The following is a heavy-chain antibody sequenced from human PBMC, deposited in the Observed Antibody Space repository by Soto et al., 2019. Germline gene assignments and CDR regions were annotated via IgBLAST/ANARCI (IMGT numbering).Heavy chain of an antibody. D-gene: IGHD3-3*01. CDR3: ARDATIFGVVINPLDY. V-gene: IGHV3-21*01. CDR1: GFTFSSYS. Sequence: GGSLRLSCAASGFTFSSYSMNWVRQAPGKGLEWVSSISSSSSYIYYADSVKGRFTISRDNAKNSLYLQMNSLRAEDTAVYYCARDATIFGVVINPLDYWGQGTLVTVSS. CDR2: ISSSSSYI. J-gene: IGHJ4*02.